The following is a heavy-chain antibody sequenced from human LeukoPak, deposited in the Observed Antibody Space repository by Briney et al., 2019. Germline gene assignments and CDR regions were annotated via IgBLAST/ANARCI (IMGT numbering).Heavy chain of an antibody. D-gene: IGHD2-8*02. CDR1: GFTFSSFW. J-gene: IGHJ4*02. CDR3: ATYRQVLLPFES. CDR2: MNPDGSEI. Sequence: PGGSLRLSCATSGFTFSSFWMSWVRQAPGKGLEWVSNMNPDGSEIYYVDSVKGRFTISRDNAKNLLFLQMNSLRAEDTAIYYCATYRQVLLPFESWGQGTLVTVSS. V-gene: IGHV3-7*03.